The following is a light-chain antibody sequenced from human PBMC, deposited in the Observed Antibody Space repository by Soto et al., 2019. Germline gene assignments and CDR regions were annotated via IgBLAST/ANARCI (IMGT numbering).Light chain of an antibody. CDR3: QQYDRSPGYT. Sequence: EIVLTQSPGTLSLSPGERATLSCRASQSVTSNYLTRYQQKRGQAPRVLIYGASTRATGIPDRVSGSGSGTNFTLPISRLEPEDFAVYYCQQYDRSPGYTFGQGTKLEIK. J-gene: IGKJ2*01. CDR1: QSVTSNY. CDR2: GAS. V-gene: IGKV3-20*01.